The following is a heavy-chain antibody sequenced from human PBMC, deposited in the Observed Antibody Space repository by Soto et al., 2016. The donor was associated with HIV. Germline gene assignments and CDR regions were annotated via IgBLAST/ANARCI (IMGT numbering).Heavy chain of an antibody. Sequence: VQLVESGGGVVQPGRSLRLSCTASGFTFSNHAMHWVRQAPGKGLDWVAVISYNGRIQNYPDSVRGRFIISRDNPKXTLYLQMSSLTAEDTAVYFCARGDRVGRNYYYYMDSGAKGHGHRLV. CDR2: ISYNGRIQ. D-gene: IGHD1-26*01. CDR1: GFTFSNHA. J-gene: IGHJ6*03. V-gene: IGHV3-30*04. CDR3: ARGDRVGRNYYYYMDS.